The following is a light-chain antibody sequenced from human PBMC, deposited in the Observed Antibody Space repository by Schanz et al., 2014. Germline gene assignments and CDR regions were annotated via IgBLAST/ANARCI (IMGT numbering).Light chain of an antibody. Sequence: QSVLVQPPSLSGTPGRGVTISCSGTSSNIGSNPINWYQQLPGTAPKLLIYTNKERPAGVPDRFSGSKSGTSASLAISGLHFDDEADYYCAAWDDSLNGWVFGGGTKLTVL. CDR3: AAWDDSLNGWV. V-gene: IGLV1-44*01. CDR1: SSNIGSNP. J-gene: IGLJ3*02. CDR2: TNK.